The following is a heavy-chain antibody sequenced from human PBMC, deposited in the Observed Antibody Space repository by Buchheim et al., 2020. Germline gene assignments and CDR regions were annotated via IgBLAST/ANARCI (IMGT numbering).Heavy chain of an antibody. CDR1: GYTFTTYY. J-gene: IGHJ4*02. CDR2: INPSGGSP. V-gene: IGHV1-46*01. CDR3: VHTSRWYVHYFDY. D-gene: IGHD6-13*01. Sequence: QVHLVQSGAEVKKPGASVKVSCKASGYTFTTYYMNWVRQAPGQGLEWMGIINPSGGSPSSAQKFQGRVTMTRETSTSTVDMELISLRSEDTAMYYCVHTSRWYVHYFDYWGQGTL.